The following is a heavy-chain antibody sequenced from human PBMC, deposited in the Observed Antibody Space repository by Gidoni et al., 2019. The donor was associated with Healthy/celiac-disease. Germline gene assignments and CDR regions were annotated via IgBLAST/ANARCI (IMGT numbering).Heavy chain of an antibody. Sequence: EVQLVESGGGSVKPGGSLRVPCAASGFTLSKAGMTWVRQAPGKGLAWVGRIKRKTDSGTTDYAAPVKGRFNISRDDSKNTLYLQMNSLKTEDTAVYYCTTDLIVSLVAAIRPYDAFDIWGQGTMVTVSS. CDR1: GFTLSKAG. J-gene: IGHJ3*02. V-gene: IGHV3-15*01. CDR3: TTDLIVSLVAAIRPYDAFDI. D-gene: IGHD2-15*01. CDR2: IKRKTDSGTT.